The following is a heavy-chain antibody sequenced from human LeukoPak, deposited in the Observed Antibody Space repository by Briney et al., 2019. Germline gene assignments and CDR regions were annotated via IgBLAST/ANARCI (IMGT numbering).Heavy chain of an antibody. Sequence: SETPSLTCAVYGGSFSGYYWSWIRQPPGKGLEWIGEINHSGSTNYNPSLKSRVTISVDTSKNQFSLKLSSVTAADTAVYYCARGNSGYYYYYYYMDVWGKGTTVTVSS. V-gene: IGHV4-34*01. CDR1: GGSFSGYY. D-gene: IGHD3-22*01. CDR3: ARGNSGYYYYYYYMDV. J-gene: IGHJ6*03. CDR2: INHSGST.